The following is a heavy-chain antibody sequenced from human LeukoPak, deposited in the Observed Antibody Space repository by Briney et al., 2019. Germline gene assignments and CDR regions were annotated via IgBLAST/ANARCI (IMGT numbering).Heavy chain of an antibody. Sequence: SETLSLTCAVYGGSFSGYYWSWIRQPPGKGLEWIGEINHSGSTNYNPSLKSRVTISVDTSKNQFSLKLSSVTAADTAVYYCARKRARFGELLPYYFDHWGQGTLVTVSS. J-gene: IGHJ4*02. CDR2: INHSGST. CDR3: ARKRARFGELLPYYFDH. CDR1: GGSFSGYY. D-gene: IGHD3-10*01. V-gene: IGHV4-34*01.